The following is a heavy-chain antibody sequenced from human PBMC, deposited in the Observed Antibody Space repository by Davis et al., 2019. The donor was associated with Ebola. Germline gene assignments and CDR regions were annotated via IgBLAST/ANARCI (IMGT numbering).Heavy chain of an antibody. CDR2: ISGYTGDT. CDR3: ARDRLYCASGDGQVVRCLLSDY. V-gene: IGHV1-18*01. Sequence: ASVKVSCKVSGYTLTDLSMHWVRQAPGQGLEWMGWISGYTGDTKYTQEFQGRVTMTTDTSTNTAYMELRSLRSDDTAVYYCARDRLYCASGDGQVVRCLLSDYWGQGTLVTVSS. CDR1: GYTLTDLS. J-gene: IGHJ4*02. D-gene: IGHD6-6*01.